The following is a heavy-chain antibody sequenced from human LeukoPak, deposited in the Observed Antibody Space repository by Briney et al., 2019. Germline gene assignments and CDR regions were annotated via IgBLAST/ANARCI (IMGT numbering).Heavy chain of an antibody. CDR2: IIPAFGTT. Sequence: ASVKVSCKASGFCSYAISWVRQAPGQGLEWMGGIIPAFGTTNYAQKFQGRVTVTTDESTSTVYMELSGLRFEDTAVYYCAKADYGEYYYMDVWGKGTTVTVSS. V-gene: IGHV1-69*05. J-gene: IGHJ6*03. CDR3: AKADYGEYYYMDV. D-gene: IGHD4-17*01. CDR1: GFCSYA.